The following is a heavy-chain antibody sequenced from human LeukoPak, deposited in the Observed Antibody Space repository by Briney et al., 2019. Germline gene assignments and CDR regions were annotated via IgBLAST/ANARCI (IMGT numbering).Heavy chain of an antibody. J-gene: IGHJ2*01. Sequence: ASVKVSFKASGYSFISFYIHWVRQAPGQGLEWMGVINPSGGSTAYAQQFQGRVTMTRDTSTSTVYMELSSLRSEDTAVYYCATVAMEDWYFDLWGRGTLVTVSS. CDR3: ATVAMEDWYFDL. D-gene: IGHD5-18*01. V-gene: IGHV1-46*01. CDR2: INPSGGST. CDR1: GYSFISFY.